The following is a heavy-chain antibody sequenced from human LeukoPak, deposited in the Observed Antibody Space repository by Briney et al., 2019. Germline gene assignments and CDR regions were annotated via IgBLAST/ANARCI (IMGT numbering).Heavy chain of an antibody. Sequence: GGSLRLSCAASGFTFSSYSMNWVRQAPGKGLEWVSVIYSGGSTYYADSVKGRFTISRDNSKNTLYLQMNSLRAEDTAVYYCARFYGSGSYHWFDPWGQGTLVTVSS. V-gene: IGHV3-53*01. CDR3: ARFYGSGSYHWFDP. CDR1: GFTFSSYS. J-gene: IGHJ5*02. CDR2: IYSGGST. D-gene: IGHD3-10*01.